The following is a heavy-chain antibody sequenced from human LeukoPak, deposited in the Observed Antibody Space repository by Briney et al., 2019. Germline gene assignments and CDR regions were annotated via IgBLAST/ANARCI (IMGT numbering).Heavy chain of an antibody. V-gene: IGHV3-30*03. CDR1: GVTFSSYG. CDR3: TTKVIRGNSGDDYDD. J-gene: IGHJ4*02. D-gene: IGHD5-12*01. Sequence: GGSLRLSCAASGVTFSSYGMHWVRQAPGKGLEWVALISSDGNDKLYGDSVMGRFTISRDDSKSTLYLQMNSLRAEDTAVYYCTTKVIRGNSGDDYDDWGQGTLVTVSS. CDR2: ISSDGNDK.